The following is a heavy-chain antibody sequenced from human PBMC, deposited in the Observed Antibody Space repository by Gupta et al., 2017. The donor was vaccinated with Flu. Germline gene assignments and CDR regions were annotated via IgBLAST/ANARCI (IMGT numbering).Heavy chain of an antibody. Sequence: EVQLVESGGGLVQPGGSLRLSCAASGFTFSSYWMHWVRQAPGKGLVWVSRINSDGSSTSYADSVKGRFTISRDNAKNTLYLQMNSLRAEDTAVYYCARQEYCSGGSCYSLDYWGQGTLVTVSS. CDR3: ARQEYCSGGSCYSLDY. CDR2: INSDGSST. J-gene: IGHJ4*02. D-gene: IGHD2-15*01. V-gene: IGHV3-74*01. CDR1: GFTFSSYW.